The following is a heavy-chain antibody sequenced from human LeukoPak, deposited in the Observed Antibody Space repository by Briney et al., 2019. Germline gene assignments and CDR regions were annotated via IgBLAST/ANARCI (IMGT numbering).Heavy chain of an antibody. V-gene: IGHV3-30*03. Sequence: PGRSLRLSGAASGFIFSTYGLHWVRQAPGKGLEWVAVIAYDGSHKYYADSVKGRFTISRDNSKNTLYLQMNSLRADDTAVYYCARDGLTMTQGGYYFDYWGQGTLVTVSS. CDR1: GFIFSTYG. CDR3: ARDGLTMTQGGYYFDY. J-gene: IGHJ4*02. D-gene: IGHD3-3*01. CDR2: IAYDGSHK.